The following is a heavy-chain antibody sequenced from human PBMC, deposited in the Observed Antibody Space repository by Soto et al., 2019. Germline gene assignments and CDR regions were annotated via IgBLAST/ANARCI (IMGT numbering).Heavy chain of an antibody. CDR2: VYFTGRA. Sequence: PSETLSLTCAVSGYSISSGYFWGWIRQPPGKGLEWIGSVYFTGRANYNPSLKSRVTISADTSKNQFSLKLRSVTAADTAVYYCARRVIAPVGAIDYWGQGALVTVSS. CDR3: ARRVIAPVGAIDY. V-gene: IGHV4-38-2*01. CDR1: GYSISSGYF. J-gene: IGHJ4*02. D-gene: IGHD1-26*01.